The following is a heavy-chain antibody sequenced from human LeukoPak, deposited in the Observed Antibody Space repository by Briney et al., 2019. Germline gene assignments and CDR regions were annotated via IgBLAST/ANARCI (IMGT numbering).Heavy chain of an antibody. CDR3: SRGRFGRFDY. V-gene: IGHV3-53*01. D-gene: IGHD3-10*01. Sequence: GGSLRLSCAASGFTVSSNYMSWVRQAPGKGLEGVSGIYSGGSTYYADSVKGRFTISRDNYKNTLYLQMNSLRAEDTAVYYCSRGRFGRFDYWGQGTLVTVSS. CDR1: GFTVSSNY. J-gene: IGHJ4*02. CDR2: IYSGGST.